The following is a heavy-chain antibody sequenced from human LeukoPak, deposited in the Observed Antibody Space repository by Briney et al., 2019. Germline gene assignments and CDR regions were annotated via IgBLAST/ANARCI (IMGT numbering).Heavy chain of an antibody. CDR1: GGSISSYY. Sequence: PSETLSLTCTVSGGSISSYYWSWIRQPAGKGLEWIGRIYTSGSTNYNPSLKSRVTMSIDTSKNQFSLKLSSVTAADTAVYYCARARGGYCSSTSCYRQSEYYFDYWGQGTLVTVSS. V-gene: IGHV4-4*07. J-gene: IGHJ4*02. D-gene: IGHD2-2*02. CDR3: ARARGGYCSSTSCYRQSEYYFDY. CDR2: IYTSGST.